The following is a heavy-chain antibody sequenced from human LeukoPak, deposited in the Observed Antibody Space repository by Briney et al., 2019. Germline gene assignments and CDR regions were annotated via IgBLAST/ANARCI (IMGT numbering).Heavy chain of an antibody. D-gene: IGHD1-26*01. J-gene: IGHJ3*02. CDR3: AKDPSGDYIGAFDS. CDR2: ITVSSGTR. V-gene: IGHV3-23*01. Sequence: GGSLRLSCTASGFNFNTYAMTWVRQAPGRGLEWVSSITVSSGTRNYADSMKGRFTISRDNSKNTLYLQMNSLRVEDTAIYYCAKDPSGDYIGAFDSWGQGTLVTVSS. CDR1: GFNFNTYA.